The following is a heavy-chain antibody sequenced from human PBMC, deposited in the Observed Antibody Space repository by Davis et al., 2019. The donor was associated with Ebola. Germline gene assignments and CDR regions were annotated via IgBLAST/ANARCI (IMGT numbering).Heavy chain of an antibody. CDR1: GGSFSGYY. J-gene: IGHJ6*02. CDR2: INHSGST. Sequence: MPSETLSLTCAVYGGSFSGYYWSWIRQPPGKGLEWIGEINHSGSTNYNPSLKSRVTISVDTSKNQFSLKLSSVTAADTAVYYCARANDILTGYMPRYYYYGMDVWGQGTTVTVSS. D-gene: IGHD3-9*01. V-gene: IGHV4-34*01. CDR3: ARANDILTGYMPRYYYYGMDV.